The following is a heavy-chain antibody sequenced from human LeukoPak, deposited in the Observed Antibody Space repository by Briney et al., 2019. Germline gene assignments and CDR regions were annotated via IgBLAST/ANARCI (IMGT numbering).Heavy chain of an antibody. V-gene: IGHV3-66*01. D-gene: IGHD5-18*01. Sequence: PGGSLRLSCAASGFTFSSYAMSWVRQAPGKGLEWVSVIYSGGSTYYADSVKGRFTISRDNSKNTLYLQMNSLRAEDTAVYYCARGYLDAFDIWGQGTMVTVSS. J-gene: IGHJ3*02. CDR3: ARGYLDAFDI. CDR1: GFTFSSYA. CDR2: IYSGGST.